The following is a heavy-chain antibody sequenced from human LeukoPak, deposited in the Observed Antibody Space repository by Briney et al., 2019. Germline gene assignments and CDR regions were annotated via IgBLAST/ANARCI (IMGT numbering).Heavy chain of an antibody. CDR3: AKLMKQWLDNDAFDI. J-gene: IGHJ3*02. V-gene: IGHV3-30*18. CDR2: ISYGGSNK. Sequence: QPGRSLRLSCAASGFTFSSYGMHWLRQAPGKGLEWVAVISYGGSNKYYADSVKGRFTISRDNSKNTLYLQMNSLRAEDKAVYYCAKLMKQWLDNDAFDIWGQGTMVTVSS. D-gene: IGHD6-19*01. CDR1: GFTFSSYG.